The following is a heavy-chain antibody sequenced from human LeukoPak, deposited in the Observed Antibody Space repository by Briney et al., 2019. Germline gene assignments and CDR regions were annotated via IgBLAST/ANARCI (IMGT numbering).Heavy chain of an antibody. J-gene: IGHJ4*02. V-gene: IGHV3-7*01. CDR1: GFTFSSYA. D-gene: IGHD2-15*01. Sequence: GGSLRLSCAASGFTFSSYAMSWVRQAPGKGLEWVAKIKQDGSEKYYVDSVKGRFTISRDNAKNSLYLQMNSLRADDTAVYYCARGYCTGGSCSKYDYWGQGTLVTVSS. CDR3: ARGYCTGGSCSKYDY. CDR2: IKQDGSEK.